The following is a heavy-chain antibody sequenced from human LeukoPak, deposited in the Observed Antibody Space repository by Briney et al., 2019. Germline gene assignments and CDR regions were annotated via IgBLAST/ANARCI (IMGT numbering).Heavy chain of an antibody. V-gene: IGHV4-30-4*08. CDR1: GGSISSGDYY. CDR3: ARTSTYYDFWSGYRDFDY. D-gene: IGHD3-3*01. J-gene: IGHJ4*02. Sequence: SQTLSLTCTLYGGSISSGDYYWSWIRQPPGKGLEWIGYIYYSGSTYYNPSLKSRVTISVDTSKNQFSLKLSSVTAADTAVYYCARTSTYYDFWSGYRDFDYWGQGTLVTVST. CDR2: IYYSGST.